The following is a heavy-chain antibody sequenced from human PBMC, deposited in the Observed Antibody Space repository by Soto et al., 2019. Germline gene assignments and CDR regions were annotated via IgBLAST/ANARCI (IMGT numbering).Heavy chain of an antibody. CDR2: IFYSGNT. D-gene: IGHD6-6*01. Sequence: QVQLQESGPGLVKPSQTLSLTCTVSGGSISSSGYYWGWVRQHPGKGLEWIGYIFYSGNTYYNPSLTSRVTISVDTSKNQFSLNLRSVTAADTAVYYCARDVAYSTSSRWFDPWGQGTLVTVSS. V-gene: IGHV4-31*03. J-gene: IGHJ5*02. CDR1: GGSISSSGYY. CDR3: ARDVAYSTSSRWFDP.